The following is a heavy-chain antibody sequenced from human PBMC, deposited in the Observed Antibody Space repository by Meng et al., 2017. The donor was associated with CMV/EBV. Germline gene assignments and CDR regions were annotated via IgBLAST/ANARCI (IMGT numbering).Heavy chain of an antibody. J-gene: IGHJ4*02. CDR1: GGTFSSYA. D-gene: IGHD3-10*02. CDR3: ARDLSGDSPGSYNFDY. CDR2: IIPIFGTA. Sequence: SVKVSCKASGGTFSSYAISWVRQAPGQGLEWMGGIIPIFGTANYAQKFQGRVTITTDESTSTAYMELSSLRSEDTAVYYCARDLSGDSPGSYNFDYWGQGTLVTVSS. V-gene: IGHV1-69*05.